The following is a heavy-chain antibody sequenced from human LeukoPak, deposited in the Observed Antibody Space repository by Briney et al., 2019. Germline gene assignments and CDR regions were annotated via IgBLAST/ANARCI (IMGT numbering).Heavy chain of an antibody. D-gene: IGHD2-2*02. CDR2: INHSGST. J-gene: IGHJ4*02. V-gene: IGHV4-34*01. Sequence: PSETLSLTCAVYGGSFSGYYWGWIRQPPGKGLGWVGEINHSGSTNYNPSLKSRVTISVDTSKNQFSLKLSSVTAADTAVYYCARGFRFGAWVVPAAILFDYWGQGTLVTVSS. CDR1: GGSFSGYY. CDR3: ARGFRFGAWVVPAAILFDY.